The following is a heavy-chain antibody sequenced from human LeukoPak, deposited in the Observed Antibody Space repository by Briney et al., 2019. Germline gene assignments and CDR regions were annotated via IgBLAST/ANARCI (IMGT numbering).Heavy chain of an antibody. CDR3: ASQGYSSGWYARGSFDI. J-gene: IGHJ3*02. V-gene: IGHV1-69*06. CDR1: GGTFSSYA. Sequence: SVKVSCKASGGTFSSYAISWVRQAPGQGLEWMGGIIPIFGTANYAQKFQGRVTITADKSTSTAYMELSSLRSEDTAVYYCASQGYSSGWYARGSFDIWGQGTMVTVSS. D-gene: IGHD6-19*01. CDR2: IIPIFGTA.